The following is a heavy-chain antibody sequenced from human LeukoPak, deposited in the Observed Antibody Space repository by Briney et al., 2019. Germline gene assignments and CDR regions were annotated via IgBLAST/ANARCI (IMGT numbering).Heavy chain of an antibody. CDR3: AREGLTSCCYRAYFDY. CDR2: ISYDGSNK. J-gene: IGHJ4*02. Sequence: GGSLRLSCAASGFTFSSYAMHWVRQAPGKGLEWVAVISYDGSNKYCADSVKGRFTISRDNSKNTLYLQMNSLRAEDTAVYYCAREGLTSCCYRAYFDYWGQGTLVTVSS. CDR1: GFTFSSYA. D-gene: IGHD2-2*01. V-gene: IGHV3-30-3*01.